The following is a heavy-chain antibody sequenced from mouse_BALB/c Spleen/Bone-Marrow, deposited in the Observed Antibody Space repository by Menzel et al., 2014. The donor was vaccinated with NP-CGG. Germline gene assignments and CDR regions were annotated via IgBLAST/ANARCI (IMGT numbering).Heavy chain of an antibody. V-gene: IGHV1-7*01. J-gene: IGHJ3*01. D-gene: IGHD2-4*01. CDR2: IKPSTGYT. CDR3: ARDDYDAFAY. CDR1: GYTFTSYW. Sequence: VQLQQSGAELAKPGASVKMSCKASGYTFTSYWMHWIKQRPGQGLEWIGYIKPSTGYTEYNQTFKGKATLTAVKSSTTAYMQLSSLTSEDSAVYYCARDDYDAFAYWGQGTLVTVSA.